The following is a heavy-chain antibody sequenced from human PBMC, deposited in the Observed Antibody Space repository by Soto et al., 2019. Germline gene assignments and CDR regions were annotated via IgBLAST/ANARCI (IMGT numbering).Heavy chain of an antibody. CDR3: ARDLGRYFDWSPPADFDP. J-gene: IGHJ5*02. Sequence: GGSLRLSCVVSGFTFSSSWMHWVRQGPGKGLVWVSRMNPDGSTIYYADSVKGRFTISRDNAKNSLYLQMNSLRAEDTAVYYCARDLGRYFDWSPPADFDPWGQGTLVTVS. CDR1: GFTFSSSW. CDR2: MNPDGSTI. D-gene: IGHD3-9*01. V-gene: IGHV3-74*01.